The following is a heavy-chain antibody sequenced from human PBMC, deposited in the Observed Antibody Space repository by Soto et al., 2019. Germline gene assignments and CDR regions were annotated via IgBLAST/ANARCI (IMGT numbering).Heavy chain of an antibody. CDR1: GFTFSSYG. CDR2: ISYDGSNK. D-gene: IGHD3-10*01. V-gene: IGHV3-30*18. CDR3: AKEYYYGSGPPAFDY. Sequence: QVQLVESGGGVVQPGRSLRLSCAASGFTFSSYGMHWVRQAPGKGLEWVAVISYDGSNKYYADSVKGRFTISRDNYKNTLYLQMNSLRAEDTAVYYCAKEYYYGSGPPAFDYWGQGTLVTVSS. J-gene: IGHJ4*02.